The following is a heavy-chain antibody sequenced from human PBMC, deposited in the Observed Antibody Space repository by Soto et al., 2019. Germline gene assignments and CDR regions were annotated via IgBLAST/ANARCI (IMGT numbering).Heavy chain of an antibody. CDR2: IGEDGGIS. D-gene: IGHD3-9*01. J-gene: IGHJ3*01. V-gene: IGHV3-7*01. Sequence: EVQLVESGGGVVQPGGSLRLSCAGSGFNFKDYWMTWVRQAPGKGLEWLANIGEDGGISNYVDSVKGRFTISRDNVKNSLDLQINSLRAEDTAVYYCARDRNYHLSGYYDAFDVWGQGTVVTVSS. CDR3: ARDRNYHLSGYYDAFDV. CDR1: GFNFKDYW.